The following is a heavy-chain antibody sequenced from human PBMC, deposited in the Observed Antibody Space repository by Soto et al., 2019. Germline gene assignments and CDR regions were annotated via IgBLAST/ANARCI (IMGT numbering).Heavy chain of an antibody. CDR3: ARELSIAAPGSWFDP. CDR1: GYTFTSYG. D-gene: IGHD6-6*01. Sequence: GASVKVSCKASGYTFTSYGISWVRQAPGQGLEWMGWISAYNGNTNYAQKLQGRVTMTTDTSTSTAYMELRSLRSDDTAVYYCARELSIAAPGSWFDPWGQRTLVTVSS. CDR2: ISAYNGNT. V-gene: IGHV1-18*01. J-gene: IGHJ5*02.